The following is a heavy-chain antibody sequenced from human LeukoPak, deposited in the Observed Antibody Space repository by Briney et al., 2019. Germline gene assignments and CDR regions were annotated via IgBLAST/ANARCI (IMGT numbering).Heavy chain of an antibody. V-gene: IGHV4-4*07. Sequence: SETLSLTCTVSGGSISSYYWSWIRQPAGKGLEWIGRIYTSGSTNYNPSLKSRVTMSVDTSKNQFSLKLSSVTAADTAVYYCARDKAPGYSSGWYDDYYYYVDVWGKGTTVTVSS. CDR2: IYTSGST. D-gene: IGHD6-19*01. CDR1: GGSISSYY. J-gene: IGHJ6*03. CDR3: ARDKAPGYSSGWYDDYYYYVDV.